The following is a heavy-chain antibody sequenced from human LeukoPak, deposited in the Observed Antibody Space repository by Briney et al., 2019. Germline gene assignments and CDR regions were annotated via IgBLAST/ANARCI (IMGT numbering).Heavy chain of an antibody. D-gene: IGHD3-9*01. CDR2: MNPNSGNT. J-gene: IGHJ6*02. V-gene: IGHV1-8*01. CDR1: GYTFTSYD. CDR3: ARGGTYYDILTGYSTYYYYGMDV. Sequence: GASVKVSCKASGYTFTSYDINWVRQATGQGLEWMGWMNPNSGNTGYAQKFQGRVTMTRNTSISTAYMELSSLRSKDTAVYYCARGGTYYDILTGYSTYYYYGMDVWGQGTTVTVSS.